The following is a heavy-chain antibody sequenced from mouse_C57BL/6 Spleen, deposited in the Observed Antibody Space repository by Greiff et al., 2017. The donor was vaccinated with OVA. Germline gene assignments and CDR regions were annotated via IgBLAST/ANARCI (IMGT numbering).Heavy chain of an antibody. CDR3: ARGGPYYGSSYDY. V-gene: IGHV5-4*03. CDR2: ISDGGSYT. CDR1: GFTFSSYA. D-gene: IGHD1-1*01. Sequence: DVKLVESGGGLVKPGGSLKLSCAASGFTFSSYAMSWVRQTPEKRLEWVATISDGGSYTYYPDNVKGRFTISRDNAKNNLYLQMSHLKSEDTAMYYCARGGPYYGSSYDYWGQGTTLTVSS. J-gene: IGHJ2*01.